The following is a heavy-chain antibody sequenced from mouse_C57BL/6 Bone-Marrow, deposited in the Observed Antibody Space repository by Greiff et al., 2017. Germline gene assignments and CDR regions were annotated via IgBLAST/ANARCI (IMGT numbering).Heavy chain of an antibody. CDR1: GFTFSDYY. V-gene: IGHV5-16*01. D-gene: IGHD2-4*01. J-gene: IGHJ4*01. Sequence: EVHLVESEGGLVQPGSSMKLSCTASGFTFSDYYMAWVRQVPEKGLEWVANINYDGSSTYYLASLKSRFIISRDNAKNILYLQMISLKSEDTATYYCARVYDYDLYYAMDYWGQGTSVTVSS. CDR2: INYDGSST. CDR3: ARVYDYDLYYAMDY.